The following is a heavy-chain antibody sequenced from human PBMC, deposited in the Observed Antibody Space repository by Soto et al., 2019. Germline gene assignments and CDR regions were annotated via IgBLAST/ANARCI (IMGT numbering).Heavy chain of an antibody. V-gene: IGHV3-33*06. CDR3: AKSIVVAPRWLDP. D-gene: IGHD3-22*01. Sequence: QVQLVESGGGVVQPGRSLRLSCAASGFTFSDYGMHWVRQAPGKGLEWVAGIWYDGRNKYYADSVKGRFTISRDNSKNSVYLQMNSLRAEDTAVYYCAKSIVVAPRWLDPWGQGTVVTVSS. J-gene: IGHJ5*02. CDR1: GFTFSDYG. CDR2: IWYDGRNK.